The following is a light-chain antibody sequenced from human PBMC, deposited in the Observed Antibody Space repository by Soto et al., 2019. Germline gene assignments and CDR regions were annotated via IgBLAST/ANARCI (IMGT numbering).Light chain of an antibody. V-gene: IGKV3-20*01. CDR2: GAS. CDR3: HQYGDSPQT. J-gene: IGKJ1*01. CDR1: QSFTNC. Sequence: EIVLTQSPGTLSLSPGERATLSCRASQSFTNCLAWYHMKPGQAPRLLIYGASSRATGIPDRFSGSGSGTDFTLTISRLEPEDFAVYFCHQYGDSPQTFGQGTKVDIK.